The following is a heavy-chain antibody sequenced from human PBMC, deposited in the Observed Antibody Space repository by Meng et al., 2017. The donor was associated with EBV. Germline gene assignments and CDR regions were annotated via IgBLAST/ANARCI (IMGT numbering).Heavy chain of an antibody. CDR3: ARGGGVADWFYS. CDR2: INAGNGNT. CDR1: GYSFTSYA. J-gene: IGHJ5*01. Sequence: QVQLLQSAAEVKKPRASVKVSCKAAGYSFTSYAMQWVRQDAGERREWMVWINAGNGNTKYSHTVQGRVTITRDTSESTAYMEMSSLRAEDTAVYYCARGGGVADWFYSWGQGTLVTVSS. V-gene: IGHV1-3*01. D-gene: IGHD3-16*01.